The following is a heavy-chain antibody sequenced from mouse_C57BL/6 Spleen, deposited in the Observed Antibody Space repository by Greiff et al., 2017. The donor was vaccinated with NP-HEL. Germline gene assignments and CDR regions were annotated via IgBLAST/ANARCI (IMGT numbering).Heavy chain of an antibody. CDR1: GYSITSGYY. D-gene: IGHD1-1*01. J-gene: IGHJ2*01. V-gene: IGHV3-6*01. CDR3: AREGTTVVATGYFDY. CDR2: ISYDGSN. Sequence: EVQLQESGPGLVKPSQSLSLTCSVTGYSITSGYYWNWIRQFPGNKLEWMGYISYDGSNNYNPSLKTRISITRDTSKNQFFLKLNSVTTEDTATSYCAREGTTVVATGYFDYWGQGTTLTVSS.